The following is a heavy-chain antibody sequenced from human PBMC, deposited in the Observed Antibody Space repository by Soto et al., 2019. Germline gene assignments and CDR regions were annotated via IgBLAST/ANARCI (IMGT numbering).Heavy chain of an antibody. J-gene: IGHJ4*02. CDR1: VGSISSSSYY. CDR2: IYYSGST. V-gene: IGHV4-39*02. CDR3: ARDKITGLFDY. Sequence: PSETLSLTFTVSVGSISSSSYYWGWIRQPPGKGLEWIGSIYYSGSTYYNPSLKSRVTISVDTSKNQFSLKLTSVTAADTAVYYCARDKITGLFDYWGQGTLVTVSS. D-gene: IGHD2-8*02.